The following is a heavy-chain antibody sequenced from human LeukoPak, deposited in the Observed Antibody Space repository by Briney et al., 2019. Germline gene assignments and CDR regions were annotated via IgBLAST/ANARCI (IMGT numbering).Heavy chain of an antibody. J-gene: IGHJ6*02. V-gene: IGHV4-34*01. CDR2: INHSGST. D-gene: IGHD5-18*01. CDR1: GGSFSGYY. Sequence: PSETLSLTCAVYGGSFSGYYWSRIRQPPGKGLEWIGEINHSGSTNYNPSLKSRVTISVDTSKNQFSLKLSSVTAADTAVYYCARGYSYGLLRGYYYGMDVWGQGTTVTVSS. CDR3: ARGYSYGLLRGYYYGMDV.